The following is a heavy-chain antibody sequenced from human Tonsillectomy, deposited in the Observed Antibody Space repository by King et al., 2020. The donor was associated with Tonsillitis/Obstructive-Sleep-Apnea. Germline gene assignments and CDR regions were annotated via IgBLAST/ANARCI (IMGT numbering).Heavy chain of an antibody. CDR3: AKDPRIVVEPAACGFDY. D-gene: IGHD2-2*01. Sequence: VQLVESGGGVVQPGRSLRLSCAASGFTFSSYGMHWVRQAPGKGLEWAAVISYDGSNKYYADSVKGRFTISRDNSKNTLYLQMNSLRAEDTAVYYCAKDPRIVVEPAACGFDYWGQGTLVTVSS. CDR1: GFTFSSYG. CDR2: ISYDGSNK. J-gene: IGHJ4*02. V-gene: IGHV3-30*18.